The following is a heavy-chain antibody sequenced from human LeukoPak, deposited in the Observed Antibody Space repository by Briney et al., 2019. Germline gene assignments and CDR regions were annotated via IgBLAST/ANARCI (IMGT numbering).Heavy chain of an antibody. D-gene: IGHD3-22*01. CDR1: GFTVGSNY. CDR2: IYSGGST. J-gene: IGHJ3*02. V-gene: IGHV3-53*01. Sequence: PGGSLRLSCAASGFTVGSNYMSWVRQAPGKGLEWVSVIYSGGSTYYVDSVKGRFTISRDNSKNTLYLQMNSLRAEDTAVYYCARDGRGGYLSLRAFDIWGQGTMVTVSS. CDR3: ARDGRGGYLSLRAFDI.